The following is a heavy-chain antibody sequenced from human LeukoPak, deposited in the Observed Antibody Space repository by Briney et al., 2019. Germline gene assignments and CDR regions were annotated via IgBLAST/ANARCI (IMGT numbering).Heavy chain of an antibody. V-gene: IGHV3-7*01. D-gene: IGHD5-18*01. CDR3: ARVRGYNYDLDY. CDR2: IKQDGSEK. CDR1: RFIFNTFW. J-gene: IGHJ4*02. Sequence: GGSLRLSCAASRFIFNTFWMSWVRQAPGKGLEWVANIKQDGSEKYYVDSVKGRFTISRDNAKNSLYLQMNSLRAEDTAVYYCARVRGYNYDLDYWGQGTLVTVSS.